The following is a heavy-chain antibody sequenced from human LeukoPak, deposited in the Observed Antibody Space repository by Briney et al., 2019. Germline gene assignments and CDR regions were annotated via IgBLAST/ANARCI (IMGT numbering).Heavy chain of an antibody. CDR1: GYTFTGYY. CDR3: AIIASVAGYDY. V-gene: IGHV1-2*02. D-gene: IGHD6-19*01. J-gene: IGHJ4*02. Sequence: GASVKVSCKASGYTFTGYYMHWVRQAPGQGLEWMGWINPNSGGTNYAQKFQGRVTMTRNTSISTAYMELSSLRSEDTAVYYCAIIASVAGYDYWGQGTLVTVSS. CDR2: INPNSGGT.